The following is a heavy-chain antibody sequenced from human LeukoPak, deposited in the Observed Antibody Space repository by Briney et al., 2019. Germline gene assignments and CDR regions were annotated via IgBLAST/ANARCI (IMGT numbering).Heavy chain of an antibody. Sequence: ASVKVSCKASGGTFSSYAISWVRQAPGQGLEWMGWINPNSGGTNYAQKFQGRVTMTRDTSISTAYMELSRLRSDDTAVYYCARGSTSTYYYYGMDVWGQGTTVTVSS. CDR3: ARGSTSTYYYYGMDV. CDR2: INPNSGGT. J-gene: IGHJ6*02. CDR1: GGTFSSYA. V-gene: IGHV1-2*02. D-gene: IGHD2-2*01.